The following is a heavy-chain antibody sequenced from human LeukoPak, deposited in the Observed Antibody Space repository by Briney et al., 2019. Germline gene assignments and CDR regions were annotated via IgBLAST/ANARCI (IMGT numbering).Heavy chain of an antibody. J-gene: IGHJ4*02. CDR1: GGSISSGSYY. CDR3: ARDRGWELLGHPFDY. CDR2: IYTSRST. V-gene: IGHV4-61*02. Sequence: PSQTLSLTCTVSGGSISSGSYYWSWIRQPAGKGLEWIGRIYTSRSTNYNPSLKSRVTISVDTSKNQFSLKLSSVTAADTAVYYCARDRGWELLGHPFDYWGQGTLVTVSS. D-gene: IGHD1-26*01.